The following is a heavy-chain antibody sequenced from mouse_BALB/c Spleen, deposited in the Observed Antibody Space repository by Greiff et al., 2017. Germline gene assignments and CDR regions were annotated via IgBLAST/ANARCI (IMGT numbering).Heavy chain of an antibody. J-gene: IGHJ1*01. CDR2: INPYNGDT. Sequence: VQLKESGPELVKPGASVKISCKASGYSFTGYFMNWVKQSHGKSLEWIGRINPYNGDTFYNQKFKGKATLTVDKSSSTAHMELLSLTSEDSAVYYCGRLFYYGSSYAHWYFDVWGAGTTVTVSS. D-gene: IGHD1-1*01. CDR1: GYSFTGYF. CDR3: GRLFYYGSSYAHWYFDV. V-gene: IGHV1-37*01.